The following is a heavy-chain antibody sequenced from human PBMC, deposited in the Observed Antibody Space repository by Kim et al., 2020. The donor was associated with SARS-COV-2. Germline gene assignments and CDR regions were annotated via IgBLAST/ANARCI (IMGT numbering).Heavy chain of an antibody. Sequence: SETLSLTCAVSGGSISSSNWWSWVRQPPGKGLEWIGEIYHSGSTNYNPSLKSRVTILVDKSKNQFSLKLSSVTAAETAVYYCAGTDYGDYVWDYWGQGTLVTVSS. V-gene: IGHV4-4*02. CDR2: IYHSGST. CDR1: GGSISSSNW. D-gene: IGHD4-17*01. J-gene: IGHJ4*02. CDR3: AGTDYGDYVWDY.